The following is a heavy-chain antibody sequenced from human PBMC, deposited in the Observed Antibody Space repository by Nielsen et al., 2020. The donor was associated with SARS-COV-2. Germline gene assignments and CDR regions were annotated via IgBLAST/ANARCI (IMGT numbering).Heavy chain of an antibody. J-gene: IGHJ4*02. CDR1: GYTFTDYY. V-gene: IGHV1-2*06. D-gene: IGHD1-26*01. CDR2: INPNSGGT. CDR3: ARGAGDVRY. Sequence: ASVKVSCKASGYTFTDYYMHWVRQAPGQGLEWMGRINPNSGGTNYAQKFQGRVTMTRNTSISTAYMELSSLRSEDTAVYYCARGAGDVRYWGQGTLVTVSS.